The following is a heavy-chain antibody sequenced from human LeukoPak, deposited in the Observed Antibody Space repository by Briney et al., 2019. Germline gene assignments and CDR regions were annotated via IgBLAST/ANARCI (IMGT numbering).Heavy chain of an antibody. CDR1: GGTFSSYA. CDR2: IIPIFGTA. Sequence: EASVKVSCKASGGTFSSYAISWVRQAPGQGLEWMGGIIPIFGTANYAQKFQGRVTITTDESTSTAYMELSSLRAEDTAVYYCAKDSVPGGRGYYMDVWGKGTTVTVSS. J-gene: IGHJ6*03. V-gene: IGHV1-69*05. CDR3: AKDSVPGGRGYYMDV. D-gene: IGHD3-16*01.